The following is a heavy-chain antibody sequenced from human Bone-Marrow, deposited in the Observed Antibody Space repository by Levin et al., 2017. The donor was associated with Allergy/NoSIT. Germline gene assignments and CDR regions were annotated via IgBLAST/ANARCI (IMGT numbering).Heavy chain of an antibody. V-gene: IGHV4-31*03. CDR2: ISYSGNT. D-gene: IGHD3-3*01. J-gene: IGHJ3*02. CDR1: GGSINSGNYY. Sequence: SETLSLTCTVSGGSINSGNYYWTWLRQHPGKGLEWIGYISYSGNTFYNASLKSRLTISVDTSKTHFSLRLSSVTAADTAVYYCARGITIFGVVLAVNDAFDIWGQGTMVTVSS. CDR3: ARGITIFGVVLAVNDAFDI.